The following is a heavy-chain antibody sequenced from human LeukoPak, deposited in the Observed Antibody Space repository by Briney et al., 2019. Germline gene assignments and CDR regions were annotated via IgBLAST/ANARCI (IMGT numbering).Heavy chain of an antibody. V-gene: IGHV1-46*01. CDR3: ARERSITMIVVVIGRYGMDV. D-gene: IGHD3-22*01. CDR2: INPSGGST. CDR1: GYTFTNYY. J-gene: IGHJ6*02. Sequence: ASVKVSCKASGYTFTNYYMHWVRQAPGQGLEWMGIINPSGGSTSYVQKFQGRVTMTRDTSTSTVYMELSSLRSEDTAVYYCARERSITMIVVVIGRYGMDVWGQGTTVTVSS.